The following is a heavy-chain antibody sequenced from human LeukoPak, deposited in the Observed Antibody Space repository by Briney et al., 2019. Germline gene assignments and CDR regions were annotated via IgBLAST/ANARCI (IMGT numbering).Heavy chain of an antibody. D-gene: IGHD1-14*01. Sequence: GGSLRLSCAASGFTVSSNYMSWVRQAPGKGLEWVANIKQDGSEKYYVDSVKGRFTISRDNAKNSLYLQMNSLRAEDTAVYYCARRNYYFDYWGQGTLVTVSS. CDR2: IKQDGSEK. CDR3: ARRNYYFDY. J-gene: IGHJ4*02. CDR1: GFTVSSNY. V-gene: IGHV3-7*01.